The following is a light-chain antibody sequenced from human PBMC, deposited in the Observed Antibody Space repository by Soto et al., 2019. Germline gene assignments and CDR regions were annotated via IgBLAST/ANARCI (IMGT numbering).Light chain of an antibody. J-gene: IGKJ1*01. CDR1: QSVVYSDGHTY. V-gene: IGKV2-30*01. CDR3: MQGTHWPWT. CDR2: KVS. Sequence: DVVMTQSPLSLPVTLGQPASISCRSSQSVVYSDGHTYLNWFHQRPGQSPRRLIYKVSNRDSGVPDRFSGSGSGPDFTLKISRVEAEDVGVYYCMQGTHWPWTFGQGTKVEI.